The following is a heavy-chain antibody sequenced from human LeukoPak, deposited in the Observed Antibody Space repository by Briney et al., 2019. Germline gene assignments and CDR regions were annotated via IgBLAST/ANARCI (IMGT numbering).Heavy chain of an antibody. CDR1: GYTFTSYG. CDR3: ARAPGDGSGSYYSYY. J-gene: IGHJ4*02. V-gene: IGHV1-18*01. Sequence: ASVTVSCKASGYTFTSYGISWVRQAPGQGLEWMGWISAYNGNTNYAQKLQGRVTMTTDTSTSTAYMELRSLRPDDTAVYYCARAPGDGSGSYYSYYWGQGTLVTVSS. D-gene: IGHD3-10*01. CDR2: ISAYNGNT.